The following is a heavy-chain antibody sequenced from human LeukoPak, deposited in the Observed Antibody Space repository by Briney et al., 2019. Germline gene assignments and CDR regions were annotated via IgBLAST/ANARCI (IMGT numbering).Heavy chain of an antibody. J-gene: IGHJ3*02. V-gene: IGHV3-30-3*01. CDR2: ISYDGSNK. CDR3: ARESGGDKSTAFDI. D-gene: IGHD3-16*01. CDR1: GFTFSSYA. Sequence: GGSLRLSCAASGFTFSSYAMSWVRQAPGKGLEWVAVISYDGSNKYYADSVKGRFTISRDNSKNTLYLQMNSLRAEDTAVYYCARESGGDKSTAFDIWGQGTMVTVSS.